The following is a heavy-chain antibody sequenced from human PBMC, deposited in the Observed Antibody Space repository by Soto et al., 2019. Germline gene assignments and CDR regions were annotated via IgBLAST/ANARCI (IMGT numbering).Heavy chain of an antibody. V-gene: IGHV1-18*01. J-gene: IGHJ2*01. D-gene: IGHD1-26*01. Sequence: QVQLVQSGAEVKKPGASVKVSCKAAGYTFTSYGISWVRQAPGQGLEWMGWNSVYNGNTNYAQKLQGRVTMTTDTSTSTAYMELRSLRSDDTAVDYCARCRPKWDHWEGYFELWGRGTLVTVSS. CDR3: ARCRPKWDHWEGYFEL. CDR1: GYTFTSYG. CDR2: NSVYNGNT.